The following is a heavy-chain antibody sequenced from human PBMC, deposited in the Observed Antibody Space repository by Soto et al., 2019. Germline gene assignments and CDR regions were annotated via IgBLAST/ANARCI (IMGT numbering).Heavy chain of an antibody. CDR3: AGRSYNGMDV. CDR1: GGSISSTNW. CDR2: IYHSGST. Sequence: QVQLQESGPGLVKPSGTLSLTCAVSGGSISSTNWWSWVRRPPGKGLEWIGEIYHSGSTNYNPSLKSPVPISVDKSKNQFSLKLSAVTAADPAVYYCAGRSYNGMDVLGQGTTVTVSS. J-gene: IGHJ6*02. V-gene: IGHV4-4*02.